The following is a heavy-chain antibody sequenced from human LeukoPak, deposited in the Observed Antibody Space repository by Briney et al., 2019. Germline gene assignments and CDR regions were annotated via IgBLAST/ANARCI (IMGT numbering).Heavy chain of an antibody. J-gene: IGHJ4*02. D-gene: IGHD2-15*01. CDR3: ARDRHMTYLED. CDR2: IYYSGST. V-gene: IGHV4-59*01. Sequence: SETLSLTRTVSGGSISSYYWSWIRQPPGKGLEWIGYIYYSGSTNYNPSLKSRVTISVDTSKNQFSLKLSSVTAADTAVYYCARDRHMTYLEDWGQGTLVTVSS. CDR1: GGSISSYY.